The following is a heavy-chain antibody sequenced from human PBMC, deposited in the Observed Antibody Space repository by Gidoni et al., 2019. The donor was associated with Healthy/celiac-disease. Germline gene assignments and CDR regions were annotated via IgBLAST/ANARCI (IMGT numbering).Heavy chain of an antibody. D-gene: IGHD2-15*01. J-gene: IGHJ4*02. V-gene: IGHV3-30*02. CDR3: AKDNCSGGSCYFAY. CDR1: GFTFSSYG. Sequence: QVQLVESGGGVVQPGGSLRLSCAASGFTFSSYGMHWVRQAPGKGLEWVAFIRYDGSNKYYADSVKGRFTISRDNSKNTLYLQMNSLRAEDTAVYYCAKDNCSGGSCYFAYWGQGTLVTVSS. CDR2: IRYDGSNK.